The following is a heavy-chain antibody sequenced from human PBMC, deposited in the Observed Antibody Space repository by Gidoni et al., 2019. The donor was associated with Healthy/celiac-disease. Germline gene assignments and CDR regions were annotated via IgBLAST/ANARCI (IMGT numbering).Heavy chain of an antibody. V-gene: IGHV4-61*02. CDR1: GGPISSGSYY. D-gene: IGHD3-3*01. CDR2: IYTSGST. Sequence: QVQLQESGPGLVKPSQTLSLTCTVSGGPISSGSYYWSWIRQPAGKGLEWIGRIYTSGSTNYNPSLKSRVTISVDTSKNQFSLKLSSVTAADTAVYYCARDLLEWLLPDSWGQGTLVTVSS. J-gene: IGHJ4*02. CDR3: ARDLLEWLLPDS.